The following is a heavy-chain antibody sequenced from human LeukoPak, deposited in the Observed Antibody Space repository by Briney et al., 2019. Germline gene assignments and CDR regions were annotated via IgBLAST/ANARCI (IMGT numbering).Heavy chain of an antibody. Sequence: GGSLRLSCSASGFTFDDFAMHWVRQVPGRGLEWVATISWNSDGSCYADSVKGRFTISRDNAKNSLYLQMNSLKPEDSALYYCTKMGPTPYAFDHWGLGTLVTVSS. V-gene: IGHV3-9*01. CDR3: TKMGPTPYAFDH. CDR1: GFTFDDFA. D-gene: IGHD1-26*01. CDR2: ISWNSDGS. J-gene: IGHJ4*02.